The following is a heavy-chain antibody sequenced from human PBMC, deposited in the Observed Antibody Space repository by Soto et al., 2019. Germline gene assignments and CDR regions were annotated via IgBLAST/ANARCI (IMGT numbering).Heavy chain of an antibody. CDR2: IYYSGST. CDR3: ARDLFYCSSTSFKGDWFDP. CDR1: GGSVSSGSYY. Sequence: QVQLQESGPGLVKPSETLSLTCTVSGGSVSSGSYYWSWIRQPPGKGLEGIGYIYYSGSTNYNHSRKSRVTIAVDTSKNQFSLKLSSVTAADTAVYYCARDLFYCSSTSFKGDWFDPWGQGTLVTVSS. V-gene: IGHV4-61*01. D-gene: IGHD2-2*01. J-gene: IGHJ5*02.